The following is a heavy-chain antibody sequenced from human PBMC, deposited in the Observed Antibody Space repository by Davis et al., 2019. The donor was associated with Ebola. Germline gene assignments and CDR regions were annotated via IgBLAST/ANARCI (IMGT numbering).Heavy chain of an antibody. J-gene: IGHJ6*02. CDR2: IYYSGST. D-gene: IGHD2-2*02. CDR1: GGSISSYY. CDR3: ARRGIPTFYGMDV. Sequence: GSLRLSCTVSGGSISSYYWSWIRQPPGKGLEWIGYIYYSGSTNYNPSLKSRVTISVDTSKNQFSLKLSSVTAADTAVYYCARRGIPTFYGMDVWGQGTTVTVSS. V-gene: IGHV4-59*08.